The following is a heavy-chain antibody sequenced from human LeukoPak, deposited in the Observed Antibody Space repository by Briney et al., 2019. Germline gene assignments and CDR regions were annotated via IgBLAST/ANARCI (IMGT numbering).Heavy chain of an antibody. D-gene: IGHD1-14*01. J-gene: IGHJ6*04. CDR1: GGSISSGTYY. CDR2: IYHSGST. CDR3: ARDRKYYYHMDV. Sequence: SETLSLTCTVSGGSISSGTYYWGWIRQPPGKGLEWIGSIYHSGSTYYNPSLKSRVTISVDTSKNQSSLKLSSPTAADTAVYYCARDRKYYYHMDVWGKGTTVTVSS. V-gene: IGHV4-39*07.